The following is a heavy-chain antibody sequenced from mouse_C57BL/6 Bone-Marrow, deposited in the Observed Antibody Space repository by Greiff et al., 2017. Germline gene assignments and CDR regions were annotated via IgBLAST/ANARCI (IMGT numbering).Heavy chain of an antibody. CDR3: TTPYTTGIAPWYFDV. J-gene: IGHJ1*03. CDR1: GFNIKDDY. Sequence: LQLKQSGAELVRPGASVKLSCTASGFNIKDDYMIWVQQRPEQGLEWIGWIDPENGDPESASKFQGKATITADTPSNTSYLQLSSLTSDDTAVYYCTTPYTTGIAPWYFDVGGTAAPVTVSS. V-gene: IGHV14-4*01. CDR2: IDPENGDP. D-gene: IGHD1-1*01.